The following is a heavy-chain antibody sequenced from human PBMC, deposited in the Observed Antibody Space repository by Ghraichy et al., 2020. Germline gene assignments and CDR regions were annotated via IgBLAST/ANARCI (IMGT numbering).Heavy chain of an antibody. V-gene: IGHV3-23*01. CDR1: GFTFSSYA. CDR3: ASHSGSYLGYFDY. D-gene: IGHD1-26*01. CDR2: ISGSGGST. J-gene: IGHJ4*02. Sequence: GALRLSCAASGFTFSSYAMSWVRQAPGKGLEWVSAISGSGGSTYYADSVKGRFTISRDNSKNTLYLQMNSLRAEDTAVYYCASHSGSYLGYFDYWGQGTLVTVSS.